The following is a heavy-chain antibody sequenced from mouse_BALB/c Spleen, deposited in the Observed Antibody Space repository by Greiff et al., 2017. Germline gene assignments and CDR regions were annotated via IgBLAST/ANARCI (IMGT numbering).Heavy chain of an antibody. J-gene: IGHJ4*01. D-gene: IGHD2-12*01. CDR2: IYPSDSYT. CDR1: GYTFTSYW. Sequence: QVQLQQPGAELVRPGASVKLSCKASGYTFTSYWINWVKQRPGQGLEWIGNIYPSDSYTNYNQKFKDKATLNVDKSSSKAYMHLSSPASEASAVYYCTRDYSLDYWGQGTSVTVSS. V-gene: IGHV1-69*02. CDR3: TRDYSLDY.